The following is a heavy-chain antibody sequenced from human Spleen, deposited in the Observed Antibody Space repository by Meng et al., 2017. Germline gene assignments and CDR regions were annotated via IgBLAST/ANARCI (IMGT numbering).Heavy chain of an antibody. D-gene: IGHD4/OR15-4a*01. J-gene: IGHJ6*02. V-gene: IGHV3-9*01. CDR3: ARGAFKYGAYYYYGMDV. Sequence: GSSLKISCAASGFTFDDYAMHWVRQAPGKGLEWVSSISWNSGSIGYAGSVKGRFTISRDNAKNSLYLQMNSLRAEDTALYYCARGAFKYGAYYYYGMDVWGQGTTVTVSS. CDR1: GFTFDDYA. CDR2: ISWNSGSI.